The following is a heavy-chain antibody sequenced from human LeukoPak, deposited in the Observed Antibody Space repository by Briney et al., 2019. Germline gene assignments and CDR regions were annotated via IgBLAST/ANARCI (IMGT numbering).Heavy chain of an antibody. D-gene: IGHD2-15*01. CDR3: AKNGDRGAYCSGGTCYPYYYYYMDV. CDR1: GFTFSSYA. J-gene: IGHJ6*03. Sequence: GGSLRLSCAASGFTFSSYAMHWVRQAPGKGLEYVSAISSTGGTTYYADSVKGHFTISRDNSKNTVYLQMNSLSAEDTAVYYCAKNGDRGAYCSGGTCYPYYYYYMDVWGKGTTVTISS. V-gene: IGHV3-64*04. CDR2: ISSTGGTT.